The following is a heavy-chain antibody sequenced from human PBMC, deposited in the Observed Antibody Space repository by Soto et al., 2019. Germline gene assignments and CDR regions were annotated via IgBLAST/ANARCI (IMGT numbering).Heavy chain of an antibody. CDR1: GGSISNYF. CDR3: ARGGQDFWSGPFDD. V-gene: IGHV4-4*07. D-gene: IGHD3-3*01. CDR2: IDNSGST. J-gene: IGHJ4*02. Sequence: LSLTCTVSGGSISNYFCNWIRQPAGKGLEWIGRIDNSGSTNYTPSLKSRITMSADTSRNQFSLKLNSVTAADTAVYYCARGGQDFWSGPFDDWGQGALVTVSS.